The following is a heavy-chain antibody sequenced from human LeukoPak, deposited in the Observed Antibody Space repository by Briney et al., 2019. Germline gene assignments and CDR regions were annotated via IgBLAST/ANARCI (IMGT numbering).Heavy chain of an antibody. J-gene: IGHJ4*02. Sequence: ASVKVSCKASGYTFTSYGISWVRQVPGQGLEWMGWISAYNGNTNYAQKLQGRVTMTTDTSTSTAYMELRSLRSDDTAVYYCASTLDYDILTGYPKNFDYWGQGTLVTVSS. D-gene: IGHD3-9*01. CDR2: ISAYNGNT. V-gene: IGHV1-18*01. CDR1: GYTFTSYG. CDR3: ASTLDYDILTGYPKNFDY.